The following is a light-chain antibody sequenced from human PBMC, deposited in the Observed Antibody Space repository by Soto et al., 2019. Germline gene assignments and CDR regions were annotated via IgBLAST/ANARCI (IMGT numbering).Light chain of an antibody. V-gene: IGKV3-15*01. CDR3: QQYNNWIRLN. CDR2: GAS. Sequence: IAMHQAPSNLSPSPPYKATRSSRASQSVSSNLAWYQQKPGKAPRLLIYGASTRATGIQARFSGSGSGTEFTLTISSLQSEDFAVYYFQQYNNWIRLNFGGGTKVEI. CDR1: QSVSSN. J-gene: IGKJ4*01.